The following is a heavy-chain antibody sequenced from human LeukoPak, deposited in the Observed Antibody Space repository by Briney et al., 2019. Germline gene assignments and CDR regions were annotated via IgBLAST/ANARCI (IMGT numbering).Heavy chain of an antibody. D-gene: IGHD6-6*01. V-gene: IGHV3-21*01. CDR2: ISSSSSYM. J-gene: IGHJ3*02. CDR3: ARDTFTRSIAASPSGAFDI. Sequence: KAGGSLRLSCAASGFTFSSYSMSWVRQAPGKGLEWVSSISSSSSYMHYADSVKGRFTISRDNAKNSLYLQMNSLRAEDTAVYYCARDTFTRSIAASPSGAFDIWGQGTMVTVSS. CDR1: GFTFSSYS.